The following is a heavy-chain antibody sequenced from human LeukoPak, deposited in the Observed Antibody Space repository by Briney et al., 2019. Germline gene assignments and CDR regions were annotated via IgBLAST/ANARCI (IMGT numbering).Heavy chain of an antibody. V-gene: IGHV1-18*01. Sequence: ASVKVSCKASGYTFTSYGISWVRQAPGHGLEWMGWISAYNGNTNYAQKLQGRVTMTTDTSTSTAYMELRSLRSDDTAVYYCARTPMVTYYYYGMDVWGQGTTVTVSS. J-gene: IGHJ6*02. D-gene: IGHD5-18*01. CDR2: ISAYNGNT. CDR3: ARTPMVTYYYYGMDV. CDR1: GYTFTSYG.